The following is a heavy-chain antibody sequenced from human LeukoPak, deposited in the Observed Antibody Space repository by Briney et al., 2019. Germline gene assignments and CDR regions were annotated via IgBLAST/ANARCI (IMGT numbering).Heavy chain of an antibody. J-gene: IGHJ5*02. D-gene: IGHD5-12*01. CDR1: GYTFTGYY. CDR3: ARTPAENIVANWFDP. V-gene: IGHV1-2*02. Sequence: ASVKVSRKASGYTFTGYYMHWVRQAPGQGLEWMGWINPNSGGTNYAQKFQGRVTMTRDTSISTAYMELSRLRSDDTAVYYCARTPAENIVANWFDPWGQGTLVTVSS. CDR2: INPNSGGT.